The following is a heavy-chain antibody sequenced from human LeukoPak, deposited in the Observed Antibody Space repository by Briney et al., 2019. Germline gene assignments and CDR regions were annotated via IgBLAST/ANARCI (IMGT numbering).Heavy chain of an antibody. V-gene: IGHV1-69*05. Sequence: GASVKVSCKAPGGTFSSYAISWVRQAPGQGLEWMGGIIPIFGTANYAQKFQGRVTITTDESTSTAYMELSSLRSEDTAVYYCARERGSGSSAFDIWGQGTMVTVSS. D-gene: IGHD6-19*01. J-gene: IGHJ3*02. CDR1: GGTFSSYA. CDR2: IIPIFGTA. CDR3: ARERGSGSSAFDI.